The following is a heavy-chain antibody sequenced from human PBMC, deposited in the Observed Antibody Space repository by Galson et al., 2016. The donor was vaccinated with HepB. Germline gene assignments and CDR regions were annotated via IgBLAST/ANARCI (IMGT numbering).Heavy chain of an antibody. D-gene: IGHD2-8*01. CDR3: ARDVNGPPMGNYYYYGMDV. CDR1: GYTFTIYG. J-gene: IGHJ6*02. Sequence: SVKVSCKASGYTFTIYGITWVRQAPGQGLEWMGRISAYNGNTNYALKLQGRVTMTTDTSTSTVYMELRGLRSDDKAVYYCARDVNGPPMGNYYYYGMDVWGQGTTVTVSS. V-gene: IGHV1-18*01. CDR2: ISAYNGNT.